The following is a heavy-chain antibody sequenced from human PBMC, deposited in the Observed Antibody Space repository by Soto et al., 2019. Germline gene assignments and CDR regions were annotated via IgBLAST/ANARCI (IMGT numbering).Heavy chain of an antibody. D-gene: IGHD1-26*01. J-gene: IGHJ4*02. CDR1: GYTFTSYG. CDR3: AGDLRIVGRLGY. CDR2: ISAYNGNT. V-gene: IGHV1-18*01. Sequence: ASVKVSCKASGYTFTSYGISWVRQAPGQGLEWMGWISAYNGNTNYAQKLQGRVTMTTDTSTSTAYMELRSLRSDDTAVYYCAGDLRIVGRLGYWGQGTLVTVSS.